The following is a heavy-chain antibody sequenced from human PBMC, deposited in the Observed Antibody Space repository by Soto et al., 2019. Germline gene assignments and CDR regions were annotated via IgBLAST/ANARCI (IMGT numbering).Heavy chain of an antibody. V-gene: IGHV2-5*02. J-gene: IGHJ5*02. CDR2: IYWDDDN. D-gene: IGHD2-2*01. CDR3: ARRYCSSTSCYNWFDP. CDR1: GFSLSTSGVG. Sequence: QITLKESGPTLVKPTQTLTLTCTFSGFSLSTSGVGVGWIRQPPGKALEWLALIYWDDDNRYSPSLKSRLTNTKDTSKNQEVLTMTNKDHVDTATYYCARRYCSSTSCYNWFDPWGQGTLVTVSS.